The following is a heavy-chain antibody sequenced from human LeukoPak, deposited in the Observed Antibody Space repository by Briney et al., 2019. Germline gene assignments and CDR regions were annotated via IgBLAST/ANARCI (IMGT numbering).Heavy chain of an antibody. CDR2: IIPIFGTA. CDR1: GGTFSSYA. J-gene: IGHJ6*03. D-gene: IGHD1-20*01. Sequence: SVKVSCKASGGTFSSYAISWVRQAPGQGLEWMGGIIPIFGTANYAQKFQGRVTITTDESTSTAYMELSSPRSEDTAVYYCARGSVITGTSYYYYYMDVWGKGTTVTVSS. CDR3: ARGSVITGTSYYYYYMDV. V-gene: IGHV1-69*05.